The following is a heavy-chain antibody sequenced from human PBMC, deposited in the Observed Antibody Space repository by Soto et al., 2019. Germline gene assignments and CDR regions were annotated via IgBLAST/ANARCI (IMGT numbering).Heavy chain of an antibody. CDR3: AHGGIAAAGSQAFDI. CDR2: IYWDDDK. CDR1: GFSLSTSGVG. V-gene: IGHV2-5*02. D-gene: IGHD6-13*01. J-gene: IGHJ3*02. Sequence: QITLKESGPTLVKPTQTLTLTCTFSGFSLSTSGVGVGWIRQPPGKALEWLALIYWDDDKRYSPSLKSRLTITKDTSKNQVVLTMTNMDPVHTATYYCAHGGIAAAGSQAFDIWGQGTMVTVSS.